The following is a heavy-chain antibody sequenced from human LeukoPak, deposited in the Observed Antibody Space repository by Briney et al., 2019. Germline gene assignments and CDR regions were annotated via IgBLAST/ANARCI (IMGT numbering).Heavy chain of an antibody. Sequence: SETLSLTCTVSGGSISSYYWSWIRQPPGKGLEWIGYIYYSGSTNYNPSLKSRVTISVDTSKNQFSLKLSSVTAADTAVYYCARHGGGLRFPFDYWGQGTLVTVSS. CDR3: ARHGGGLRFPFDY. J-gene: IGHJ4*02. CDR1: GGSISSYY. V-gene: IGHV4-59*08. CDR2: IYYSGST. D-gene: IGHD3-16*01.